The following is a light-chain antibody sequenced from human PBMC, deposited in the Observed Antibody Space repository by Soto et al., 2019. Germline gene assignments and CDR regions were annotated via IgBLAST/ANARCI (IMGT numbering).Light chain of an antibody. Sequence: EIVLTQSPATLSLSPGERATLSCRASQSVSSYLAWYQQKPGQAPRLLIYDASNRATGIPARFSGSGSGTDFTLPISRLEPESFAVYYCQQRSNWPPYTFGQGNKLEIK. J-gene: IGKJ2*01. CDR1: QSVSSY. CDR3: QQRSNWPPYT. V-gene: IGKV3-11*01. CDR2: DAS.